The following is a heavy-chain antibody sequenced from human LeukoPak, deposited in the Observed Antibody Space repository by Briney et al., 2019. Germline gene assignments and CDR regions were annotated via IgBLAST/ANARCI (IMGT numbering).Heavy chain of an antibody. Sequence: SATLSPTCPVAGGSISSYCGSWIRQPPGEGLEWAGYISNSGSTNYNPSLNSRVTKSVDTSKNQFSLKLSSVTAADTAVYYCARVPDGVYFLFDYWGQGPLVTVSS. V-gene: IGHV4-59*01. CDR2: ISNSGST. J-gene: IGHJ4*02. CDR1: GGSISSYC. CDR3: ARVPDGVYFLFDY. D-gene: IGHD2-8*01.